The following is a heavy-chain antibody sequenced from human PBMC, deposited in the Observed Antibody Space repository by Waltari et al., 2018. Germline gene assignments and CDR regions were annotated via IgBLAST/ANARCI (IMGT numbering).Heavy chain of an antibody. D-gene: IGHD3-3*01. CDR3: ARYLEWLLSDAFDI. V-gene: IGHV3-11*05. CDR1: GFTFSDYY. CDR2: INSSSSYT. J-gene: IGHJ3*02. Sequence: QVQLVESGGGLVKPGGSLRHSCAASGFTFSDYYMSWIRQGPGKGLEWVSYINSSSSYTNYADSVKGRFTISRDNAKNSLYLQMNSLRAEDTAVYYCARYLEWLLSDAFDIWGQGTMVTVSS.